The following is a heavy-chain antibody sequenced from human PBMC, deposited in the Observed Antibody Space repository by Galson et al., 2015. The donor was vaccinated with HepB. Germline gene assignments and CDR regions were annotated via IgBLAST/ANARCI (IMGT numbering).Heavy chain of an antibody. CDR1: GFTFSSYG. Sequence: SLRLSCAASGFTFSSYGMHWVRQAPGKGLEWVAFIRYDGSNKYYADSVKGRFTISRDNSKNTLYLQMNSLRAEDTAVYYCAKHLGGSSSWLLDYWGQGTLVTVSS. CDR2: IRYDGSNK. D-gene: IGHD6-13*01. J-gene: IGHJ4*02. V-gene: IGHV3-30*02. CDR3: AKHLGGSSSWLLDY.